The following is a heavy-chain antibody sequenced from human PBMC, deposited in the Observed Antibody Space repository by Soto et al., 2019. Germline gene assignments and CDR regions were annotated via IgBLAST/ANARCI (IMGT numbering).Heavy chain of an antibody. CDR1: GYTFINHG. D-gene: IGHD2-2*01. J-gene: IGHJ6*02. Sequence: QVQLVQSGAEVKKPGASVKVSCTASGYTFINHGLSWVRQAPGQGLEWMGWISGYNGYTKFAQKIQGRVTMTRDTSTSTASMELRSMRTDDTAVYYCAREGYCTSTTCDTEKFFDFYGMDVWGQGTTVTVSS. V-gene: IGHV1-18*01. CDR3: AREGYCTSTTCDTEKFFDFYGMDV. CDR2: ISGYNGYT.